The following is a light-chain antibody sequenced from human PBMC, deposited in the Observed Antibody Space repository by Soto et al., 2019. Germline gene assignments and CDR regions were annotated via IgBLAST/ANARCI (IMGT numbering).Light chain of an antibody. V-gene: IGKV3-15*01. J-gene: IGKJ1*01. CDR3: QQYSNWPET. CDR2: DAS. CDR1: QSVSSN. Sequence: EIVMTQSPATLSVSPGERATLSCRASQSVSSNLAWYQQKVGHAPRLLIYDASTRATGVPARFSGSGSGTEFTLTISSLQSEDFAVYYCQQYSNWPETFGQGTKVEIK.